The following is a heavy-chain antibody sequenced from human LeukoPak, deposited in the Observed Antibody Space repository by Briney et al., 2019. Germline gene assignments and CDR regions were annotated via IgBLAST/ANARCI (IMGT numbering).Heavy chain of an antibody. V-gene: IGHV3-7*01. D-gene: IGHD3-22*01. CDR1: GFTFSTYW. CDR3: ARGGETSGFRPVDY. Sequence: GGSLRLSCAASGFTFSTYWMIWVRQAPGKGLEWVANIKQDGSEKYYADSAKGRFTISRDNADNSLYLEVSSLGADDTAVYYCARGGETSGFRPVDYWGQGTLVTVSS. J-gene: IGHJ4*02. CDR2: IKQDGSEK.